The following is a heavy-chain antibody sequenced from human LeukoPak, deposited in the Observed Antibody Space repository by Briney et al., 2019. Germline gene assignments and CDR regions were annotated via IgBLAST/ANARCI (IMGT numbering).Heavy chain of an antibody. Sequence: SETLSLTCIVSGGSISSISSNNYHWGWVRQPPGKGLEWIGSIYYSGSTYYNPSLKSRVTISVDTSKNQFSLKLSSVTAADTALYYCAREMGVVTAHGIDVWGQGTTVTVSS. D-gene: IGHD4-23*01. J-gene: IGHJ6*02. CDR2: IYYSGST. CDR3: AREMGVVTAHGIDV. V-gene: IGHV4-39*02. CDR1: GGSISSISSNNYH.